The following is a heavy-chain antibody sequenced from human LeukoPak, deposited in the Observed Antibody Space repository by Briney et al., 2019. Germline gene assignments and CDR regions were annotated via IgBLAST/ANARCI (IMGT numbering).Heavy chain of an antibody. CDR3: AKSSQKQGLTRDADAFDI. V-gene: IGHV3-23*01. CDR1: GFTFSSYV. D-gene: IGHD6-19*01. CDR2: ISGSDRRT. J-gene: IGHJ3*02. Sequence: GGSLTLSCAASGFTFSSYVMSVVRQAPGRGPVEVSGISGSDRRTYYADSVKGRFTMSRDNFKNTMYMQMNSLRANDTGVYYCAKSSQKQGLTRDADAFDIWGRGTMVTVSS.